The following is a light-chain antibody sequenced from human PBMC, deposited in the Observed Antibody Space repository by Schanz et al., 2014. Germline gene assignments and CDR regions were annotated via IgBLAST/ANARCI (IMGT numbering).Light chain of an antibody. V-gene: IGLV2-14*03. CDR1: SGDVGAYNY. J-gene: IGLJ2*01. Sequence: QSALTQPASVSGSPGQSITISCTGTSGDVGAYNYVSWYQHHPGKAPKLMIFDVSHRPSGVSDRFSGSRSGNTASLTISGLQAEDEADYYCSSYTSSSPRVVFGGGTKLTVL. CDR3: SSYTSSSPRVV. CDR2: DVS.